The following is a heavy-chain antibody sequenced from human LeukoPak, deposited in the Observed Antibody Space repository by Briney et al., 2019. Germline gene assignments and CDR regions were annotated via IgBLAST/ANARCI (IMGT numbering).Heavy chain of an antibody. V-gene: IGHV3-7*01. Sequence: GGSLRLSCIASGFTFSTYWMHWLRRAPGGAVEGVANVKQEESEKHCVHSVKGRFPISRDNEKNALSLQEHTLRAEDTAVYYCARGGGQWLAYYGRSGYTGGGMDVWGQGTRVSVSS. D-gene: IGHD3-22*01. CDR2: VKQEESEK. CDR1: GFTFSTYW. J-gene: IGHJ6*02. CDR3: ARGGGQWLAYYGRSGYTGGGMDV.